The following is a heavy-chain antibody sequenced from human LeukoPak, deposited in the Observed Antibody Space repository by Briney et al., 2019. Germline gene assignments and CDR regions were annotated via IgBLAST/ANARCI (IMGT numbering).Heavy chain of an antibody. V-gene: IGHV1-69*13. Sequence: GASVKVSCKASGGTFSSYAISWVRQAPGQGLEWMGGIIPIFGTANYEQKFQGRVTITADESTSTAYMELSSLRSEDTAVYYCASAVGSRSTHIVVVTAYDYWGQGTLVTVSS. CDR2: IIPIFGTA. CDR1: GGTFSSYA. D-gene: IGHD2-21*02. CDR3: ASAVGSRSTHIVVVTAYDY. J-gene: IGHJ4*02.